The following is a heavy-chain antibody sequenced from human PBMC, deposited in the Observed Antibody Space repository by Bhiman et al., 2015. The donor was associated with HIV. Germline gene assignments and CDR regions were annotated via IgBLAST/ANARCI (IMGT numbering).Heavy chain of an antibody. J-gene: IGHJ4*02. CDR2: IKLDGSEK. CDR1: GFTFSNYW. D-gene: IGHD1-26*01. V-gene: IGHV3-7*05. CDR3: ARMRGSYCFDF. Sequence: EVHLVESGGALVQPGGSLRLSCAASGFTFSNYWMSWVRQAPGKGLEWVANIKLDGSEKYYVDSVKGRFTISRDNAKNSLYLQMNSLRADDTAIYYCARMRGSYCFDFWGQGTLVTVSS.